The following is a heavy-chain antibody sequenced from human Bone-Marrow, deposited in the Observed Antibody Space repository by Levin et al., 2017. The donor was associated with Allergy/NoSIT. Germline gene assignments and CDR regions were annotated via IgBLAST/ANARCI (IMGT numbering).Heavy chain of an antibody. CDR3: AKVPGLDDYGSGNYSGRMDYSMAV. J-gene: IGHJ6*02. Sequence: GESLKISCEASGFTFSSYGMHWVRQAPGRGLEWVAVISYDGSGEYYVDSVKGRFTISRDNAQNTLYLQMNSLRPEDTAVYYCAKVPGLDDYGSGNYSGRMDYSMAVWGQGTTVTVSS. V-gene: IGHV3-30*18. D-gene: IGHD3-10*01. CDR1: GFTFSSYG. CDR2: ISYDGSGE.